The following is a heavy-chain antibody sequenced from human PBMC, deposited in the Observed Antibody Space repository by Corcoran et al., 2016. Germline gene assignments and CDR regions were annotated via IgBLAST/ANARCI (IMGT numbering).Heavy chain of an antibody. Sequence: QVQLQQWGAGLLKPSETLSLTCAVYGGSFSGYYWSWIRQPPGKGLEWIGEINHSGSTNYNPSLKSRVTISVDTSKNQFSLKLSSVTAADTAVYYCAGGDSGGYGGGYFDYWGQGTLVTVSS. J-gene: IGHJ4*02. CDR3: AGGDSGGYGGGYFDY. CDR1: GGSFSGYY. V-gene: IGHV4-34*01. D-gene: IGHD6-19*01. CDR2: INHSGST.